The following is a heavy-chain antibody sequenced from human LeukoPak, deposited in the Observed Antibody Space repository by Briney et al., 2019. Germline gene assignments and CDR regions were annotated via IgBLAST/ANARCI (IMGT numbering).Heavy chain of an antibody. CDR2: IWYDGSNK. V-gene: IGHV3-33*01. D-gene: IGHD3-3*01. CDR1: GFTFSSYG. J-gene: IGHJ6*02. Sequence: GRSLRLSCAASGFTFSSYGMHWVRLAPGKGLEWVAVIWYDGSNKYYADSVKGRFTISRDNSKNTLYLQMNSLRAEDTAVYYCARGYDFWSGYYPYGMDVWGQGTTVTVSS. CDR3: ARGYDFWSGYYPYGMDV.